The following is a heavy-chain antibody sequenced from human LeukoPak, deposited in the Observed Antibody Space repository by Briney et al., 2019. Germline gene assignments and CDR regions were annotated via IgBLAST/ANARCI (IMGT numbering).Heavy chain of an antibody. D-gene: IGHD3-10*01. CDR3: ARRGLWFGEPGAYYFDY. CDR2: IYHSGST. CDR1: GGSISSGGYS. V-gene: IGHV4-30-2*01. J-gene: IGHJ4*02. Sequence: PSETLSLTCAVSGGSISSGGYSWSWIRQPPGKGLEWIGYIYHSGSTYYNPSLKSRVTISVDTSKNQFSLKLSSVTAADTAVYYCARRGLWFGEPGAYYFDYWGQGTLVTVSS.